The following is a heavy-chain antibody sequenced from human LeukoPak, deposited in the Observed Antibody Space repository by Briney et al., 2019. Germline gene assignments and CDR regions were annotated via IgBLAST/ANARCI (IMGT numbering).Heavy chain of an antibody. D-gene: IGHD6-19*01. CDR2: INPNSGGT. V-gene: IGHV1-2*02. CDR1: GYTFTSYY. CDR3: ARAIGYSSY. Sequence: ASVKVSCKASGYTFTSYYMHWVRQAPGQGLEWMGWINPNSGGTNYAQKFQGRVTMTRDTSISTAYMELSRLTSDDTAAYYCARAIGYSSYWGQGTLVTVSS. J-gene: IGHJ4*02.